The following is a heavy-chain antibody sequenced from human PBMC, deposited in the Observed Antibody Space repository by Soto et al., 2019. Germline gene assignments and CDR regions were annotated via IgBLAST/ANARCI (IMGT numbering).Heavy chain of an antibody. CDR1: GFTVSGNY. Sequence: EVQLVETGGGLIQPGGSLRLSCAASGFTVSGNYMTWVRQAPRKGLEWVSLISTSGSTYYADSVKGRFTISRDNSKNTLYLQMNSLRVEDTAVFYCASGDRKYYFDYWGQGTLVTVCS. CDR3: ASGDRKYYFDY. V-gene: IGHV3-53*02. J-gene: IGHJ4*02. CDR2: ISTSGST. D-gene: IGHD3-22*01.